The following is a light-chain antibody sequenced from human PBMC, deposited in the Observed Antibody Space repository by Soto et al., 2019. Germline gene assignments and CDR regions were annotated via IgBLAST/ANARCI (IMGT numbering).Light chain of an antibody. J-gene: IGKJ1*01. CDR3: QQYGSSLCT. Sequence: VLTQSPGTLSLSPGERATLSCRASESLHSAYLAWYQQKPGQAPRLLIYSTSSRATGIPDRFSGSGSGTDFTLTISSLEPEDYAVYYCQQYGSSLCTLGQGTKGEIK. CDR2: STS. CDR1: ESLHSAY. V-gene: IGKV3-20*01.